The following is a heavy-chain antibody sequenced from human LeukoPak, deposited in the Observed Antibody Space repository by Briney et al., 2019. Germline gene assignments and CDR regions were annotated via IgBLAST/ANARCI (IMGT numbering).Heavy chain of an antibody. J-gene: IGHJ4*02. CDR1: VFTFSSYA. CDR3: ARVKHLYCYDSSGLDY. Sequence: GGSLRLSCAASVFTFSSYAMHWVRQAPGKGLEYVSAISSNGGSTYYANSVKGRFTISRDNSKNTLYLQMGSLRAEDMAVYYCARVKHLYCYDSSGLDYWGQGTLVTVSS. D-gene: IGHD3-22*01. V-gene: IGHV3-64*01. CDR2: ISSNGGST.